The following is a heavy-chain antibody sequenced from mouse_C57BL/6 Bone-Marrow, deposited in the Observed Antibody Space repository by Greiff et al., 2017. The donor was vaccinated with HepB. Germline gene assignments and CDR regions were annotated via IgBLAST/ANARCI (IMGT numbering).Heavy chain of an antibody. D-gene: IGHD1-1*01. Sequence: EVQGVESGGGLVKPGGSLKLSCAASGFTFSDYYMYWVRQTPEKRLEWVATISYGGSYTYYPDSVKGRFTISRDNAKNNLYLQMSSLKSEDTAMYYCARDRGNGRGFDYWGQGTTLTVSS. CDR2: ISYGGSYT. V-gene: IGHV5-4*02. J-gene: IGHJ2*01. CDR3: ARDRGNGRGFDY. CDR1: GFTFSDYY.